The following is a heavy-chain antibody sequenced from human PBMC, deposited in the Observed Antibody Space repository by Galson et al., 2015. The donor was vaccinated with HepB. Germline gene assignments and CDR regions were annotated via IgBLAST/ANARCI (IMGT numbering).Heavy chain of an antibody. Sequence: SLRLSCAASGFSFSEHGMHWVRQAPGKGLEWLAVVSYDGISKYYADSVKGRFTISRDNSKNTLYLQMNSLRAEDTALYYCAKDPYLYSALAGTMAGFDYWGQGTLVTVSS. J-gene: IGHJ4*02. CDR2: VSYDGISK. V-gene: IGHV3-30*18. D-gene: IGHD6-19*01. CDR1: GFSFSEHG. CDR3: AKDPYLYSALAGTMAGFDY.